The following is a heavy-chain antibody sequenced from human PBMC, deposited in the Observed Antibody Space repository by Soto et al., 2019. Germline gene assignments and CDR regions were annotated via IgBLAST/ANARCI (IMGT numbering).Heavy chain of an antibody. Sequence: EVQLVESGGGLVQPGGSLRLSCAASGFTFSSYEMNWVRQAPGKGLEWVSYISSSGSIIYYADSVKGRFTISRDNAKKSLYLQMNRLRAEDTAVYYCAGGVLYYNDSSGYPHRFDPWGQGTLVIVSS. D-gene: IGHD3-22*01. V-gene: IGHV3-48*03. CDR1: GFTFSSYE. J-gene: IGHJ5*02. CDR2: ISSSGSII. CDR3: AGGVLYYNDSSGYPHRFDP.